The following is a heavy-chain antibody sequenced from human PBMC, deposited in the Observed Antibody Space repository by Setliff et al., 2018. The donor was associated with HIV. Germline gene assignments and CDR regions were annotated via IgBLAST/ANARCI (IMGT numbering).Heavy chain of an antibody. J-gene: IGHJ5*02. CDR1: GGSISTYY. V-gene: IGHV4-59*08. CDR3: AKRTFGSGRLDP. Sequence: SETLSLTCTVSGGSISTYYWSWIRQAPGRGLEWIGYIYYTGRTNYNPSLKSRVTMSLDSSKKQFSLKLSSVTATDTAVYYCAKRTFGSGRLDPWGQGTLVTVS. D-gene: IGHD3-16*01. CDR2: IYYTGRT.